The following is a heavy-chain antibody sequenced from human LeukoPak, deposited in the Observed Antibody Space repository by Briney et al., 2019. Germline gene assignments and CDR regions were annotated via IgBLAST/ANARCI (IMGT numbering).Heavy chain of an antibody. CDR3: ARASITMGRGELIYYFDY. V-gene: IGHV3-11*04. J-gene: IGHJ4*02. CDR1: GFTFSDYY. D-gene: IGHD3-10*01. CDR2: ISSSGSTI. Sequence: GGSLRLSCAASGFTFSDYYMSWIRQAPGKGLEWVSYISSSGSTIYYADSVKGRFTISRDNAKNSLYLQMNSLRAEDTAVYYCARASITMGRGELIYYFDYWGQGTLVTVSS.